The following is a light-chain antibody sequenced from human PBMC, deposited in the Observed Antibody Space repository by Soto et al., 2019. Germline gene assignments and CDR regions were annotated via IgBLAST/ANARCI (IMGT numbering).Light chain of an antibody. Sequence: DIPMTQSPSSLSASVGDRVTITCRASQSISNYLNWYQQRPGKAPKLLIYLASSLSSGVPSKFSGSGSGTDFTLTISVLQPEDSATYYCQQTYKTPLTFGQGTQVEIK. V-gene: IGKV1-39*01. CDR1: QSISNY. CDR3: QQTYKTPLT. J-gene: IGKJ1*01. CDR2: LAS.